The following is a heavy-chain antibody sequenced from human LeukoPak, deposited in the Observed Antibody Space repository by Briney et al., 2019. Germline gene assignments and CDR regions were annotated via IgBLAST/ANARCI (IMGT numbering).Heavy chain of an antibody. CDR3: ARDYPYCSGGSCYPSVDAFDI. CDR1: GFTFSSYS. CDR2: ISSSSSTI. D-gene: IGHD2-15*01. J-gene: IGHJ3*02. V-gene: IGHV3-48*01. Sequence: PGGSLRLSCAASGFTFSSYSMNWVRQAPGKGLEWVSYISSSSSTIYYADSLKGRFTISRDNAKNSLYLQMNSLRADDTAVYYCARDYPYCSGGSCYPSVDAFDIWGQGTMVTVSS.